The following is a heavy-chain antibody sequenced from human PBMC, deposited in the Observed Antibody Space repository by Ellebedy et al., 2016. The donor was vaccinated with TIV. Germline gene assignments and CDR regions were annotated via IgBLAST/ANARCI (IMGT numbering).Heavy chain of an antibody. CDR2: ISWNGGTI. CDR1: GFTFEDYA. D-gene: IGHD6-13*01. J-gene: IGHJ2*01. Sequence: SLKISXGASGFTFEDYAMHWVRQAPGKGLEWLSYISWNGGTIVYADSVKGRFTISRDNAKNSLYLQMNSLRPEGTALYYCAKDSGYSGMRHFDLWGRGTLVTVSS. CDR3: AKDSGYSGMRHFDL. V-gene: IGHV3-9*01.